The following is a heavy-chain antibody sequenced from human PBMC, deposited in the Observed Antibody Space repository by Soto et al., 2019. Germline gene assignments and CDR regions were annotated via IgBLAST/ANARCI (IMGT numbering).Heavy chain of an antibody. V-gene: IGHV4-34*01. J-gene: IGHJ3*02. D-gene: IGHD2-2*01. CDR1: GGCFSGYY. CDR2: INHSGST. CDR3: ARGVDIVVVLSNFDI. Sequence: SETLSLTCAVYGGCFSGYYWSWIRQPPGKGLEWIGEINHSGSTNYNPSLKSRVTISVDTSKNQLSLKLSSVTAADTAVYYCARGVDIVVVLSNFDIWGQGTMVTVSS.